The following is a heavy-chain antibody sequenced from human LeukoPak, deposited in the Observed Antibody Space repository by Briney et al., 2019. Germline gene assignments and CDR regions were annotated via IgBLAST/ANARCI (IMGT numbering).Heavy chain of an antibody. V-gene: IGHV1-18*01. CDR3: ARDGYYDFRSGYYTNFDY. D-gene: IGHD3-3*01. CDR1: GYTFTSYG. Sequence: ASVKVSCKASGYTFTSYGISWVRQAPGQGLEWMGWISAYNGNTNYAQKLQGRVTMTTDTSTSTAYMELRSLRSDDTAVYYCARDGYYDFRSGYYTNFDYWGQGTLVTVSS. J-gene: IGHJ4*02. CDR2: ISAYNGNT.